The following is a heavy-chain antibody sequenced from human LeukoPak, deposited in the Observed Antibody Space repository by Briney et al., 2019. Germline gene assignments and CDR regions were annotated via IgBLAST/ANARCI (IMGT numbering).Heavy chain of an antibody. CDR3: ALELLAFDY. V-gene: IGHV3-48*01. D-gene: IGHD3-10*01. Sequence: QSGGSLRLSCAASGFTFSSYEMNWVRQAPGKGLEWVSYISSSSSTIYYADSVKGRFTISRDNAKNSLYLQMNSLRAEDTAVYYCALELLAFDYWGQGTLVTVSS. J-gene: IGHJ4*02. CDR1: GFTFSSYE. CDR2: ISSSSSTI.